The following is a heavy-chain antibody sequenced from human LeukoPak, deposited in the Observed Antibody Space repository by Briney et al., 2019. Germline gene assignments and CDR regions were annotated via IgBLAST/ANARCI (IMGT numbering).Heavy chain of an antibody. D-gene: IGHD2-21*02. J-gene: IGHJ4*02. CDR1: GFTFSSYA. Sequence: GGSLRLSCAASGFTFSSYAMSWVRQAPEKGLEWVSAISDTGDGTYYAGSVKGRFTISRDNSKNTLYLQMNSLRAEDTAVYYCARGRSSSHCSTYWGQGTLVTVSS. CDR3: ARGRSSSHCSTY. CDR2: ISDTGDGT. V-gene: IGHV3-23*01.